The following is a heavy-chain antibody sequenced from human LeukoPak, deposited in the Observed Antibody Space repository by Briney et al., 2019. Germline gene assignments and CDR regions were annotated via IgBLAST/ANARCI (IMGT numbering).Heavy chain of an antibody. D-gene: IGHD3-22*01. V-gene: IGHV3-74*01. CDR2: INGDGSIA. CDR3: ARGGSGYCSY. CDR1: GFTFSSSW. J-gene: IGHJ4*02. Sequence: PGGSLRLSCAASGFTFSSSWMHWVRQAPGKGLVWVSRINGDGSIASYADSVKGRFTISRDNAKNTLDLQMNSLRAEDTALYYCARGGSGYCSYWGQGTLVTVSS.